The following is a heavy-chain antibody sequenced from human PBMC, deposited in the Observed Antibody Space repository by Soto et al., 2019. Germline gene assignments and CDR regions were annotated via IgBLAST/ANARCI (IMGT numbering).Heavy chain of an antibody. CDR3: ARHKMLLSSIAAAGTLDY. CDR2: IYPGDSDT. Sequence: GESLKISCKGSGYSFTSYWIGWVRQMPGKGLEWMGIIYPGDSDTRYSPSFQGQVTISADKSISTAYLQWSSLKASDTAMYYCARHKMLLSSIAAAGTLDYWGQGTLVTVSS. J-gene: IGHJ4*02. CDR1: GYSFTSYW. V-gene: IGHV5-51*01. D-gene: IGHD6-13*01.